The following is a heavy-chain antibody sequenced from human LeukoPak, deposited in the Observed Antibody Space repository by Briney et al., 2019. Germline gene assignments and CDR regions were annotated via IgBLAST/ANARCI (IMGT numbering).Heavy chain of an antibody. CDR2: MHPTSGNT. D-gene: IGHD4-23*01. CDR3: STGPRSLPY. V-gene: IGHV1-8*01. Sequence: GASVKVSCKTSGYTFTTYDITWVRQASGQGLEWVGWMHPTSGNTAYAQKFQGRVTMTRDTSTRTAYMELHSLTSEDTALYYCSTGPRSLPYWGPGTLVTVSS. CDR1: GYTFTTYD. J-gene: IGHJ4*01.